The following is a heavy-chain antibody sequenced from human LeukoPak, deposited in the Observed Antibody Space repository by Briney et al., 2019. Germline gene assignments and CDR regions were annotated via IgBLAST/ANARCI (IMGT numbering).Heavy chain of an antibody. J-gene: IGHJ4*02. D-gene: IGHD4-17*01. CDR1: GGSISSGGYY. CDR2: MYYRGST. CDR3: ARDRDYGDPGTWGY. Sequence: PSQTLSLTCTVSGGSISSGGYYWSWIRQHPGKGLEWIAYMYYRGSTYYNPSLQSRVTLSIDTSKNQFSLNLSSVTAADTAVYYCARDRDYGDPGTWGYWGQGTLVTVSS. V-gene: IGHV4-31*03.